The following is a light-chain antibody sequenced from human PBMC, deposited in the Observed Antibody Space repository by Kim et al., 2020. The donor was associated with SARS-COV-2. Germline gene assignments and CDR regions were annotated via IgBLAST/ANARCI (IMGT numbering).Light chain of an antibody. CDR1: QSVGSY. V-gene: IGKV3-11*01. CDR3: QQRANWPTVT. Sequence: ENVLTQSPATLSLSPGERATLSCRASQSVGSYLAWYQQRPGQAPRLLIYDASNRATGIPARFSGSGSGTDFTLTINSLEPEDFAVYYCQQRANWPTVTFGGGTKVDIK. J-gene: IGKJ4*01. CDR2: DAS.